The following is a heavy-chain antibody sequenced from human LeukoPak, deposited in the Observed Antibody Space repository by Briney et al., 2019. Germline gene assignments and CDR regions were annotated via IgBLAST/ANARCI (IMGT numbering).Heavy chain of an antibody. J-gene: IGHJ2*01. CDR2: IKEDGSEN. CDR3: ARELVSSGTGYFDL. Sequence: PGGSLRLSCAASGFTFSNYWMSWVRQAPGKGLEWVANIKEDGSENYYVDSVKGRFTISRDNSQNTLHLQMNSLRADDTAVYYCARELVSSGTGYFDLWGRGTLVTVSS. D-gene: IGHD3-10*01. CDR1: GFTFSNYW. V-gene: IGHV3-7*03.